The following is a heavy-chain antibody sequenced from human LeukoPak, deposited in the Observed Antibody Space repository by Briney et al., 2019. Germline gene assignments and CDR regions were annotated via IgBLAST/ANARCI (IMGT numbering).Heavy chain of an antibody. V-gene: IGHV4-59*12. Sequence: SETLSLPCSLSGGSITDYYYNWVRQPPGKGLEWIGYVDHTGSTNFNPSLNGRVSISRDTTNNLLSRKLSSVTAADAAVYNYARGRRDSRSWYQRGVRPKDGAYYFDYWGQGTLVTGSS. J-gene: IGHJ4*02. CDR2: VDHTGST. D-gene: IGHD6-13*01. CDR1: GGSITDYY. CDR3: ARGRRDSRSWYQRGVRPKDGAYYFDY.